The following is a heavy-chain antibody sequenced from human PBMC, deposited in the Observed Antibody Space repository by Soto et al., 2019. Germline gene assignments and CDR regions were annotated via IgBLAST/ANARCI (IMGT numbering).Heavy chain of an antibody. D-gene: IGHD6-13*01. Sequence: EVQLVESGGGLVQPGGSLRLSCAASGFTFSSYWMHWVRQAPGKGLVWVSRINSDGSSTSYADSVKGRFTISRDNVKTTLYLEMNSLRAEDTAVYYCARGAAGSYWYFDLWGRGTLVTVSS. CDR2: INSDGSST. CDR3: ARGAAGSYWYFDL. V-gene: IGHV3-74*01. CDR1: GFTFSSYW. J-gene: IGHJ2*01.